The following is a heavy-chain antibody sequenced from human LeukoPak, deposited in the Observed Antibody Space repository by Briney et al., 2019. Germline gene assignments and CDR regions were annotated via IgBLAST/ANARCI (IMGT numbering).Heavy chain of an antibody. J-gene: IGHJ6*02. CDR1: GFTFSSYS. V-gene: IGHV3-48*01. D-gene: IGHD3-3*01. Sequence: GGSLRLSCAASGFTFSSYSMNWVRQAPGKGLEWVSYISSSSSTIYYADSVKGRFTISRDNAKNSPYLQMNSLRAEDTAVYYCARDTIFGVDRYYYGMDVWGQGTTVTISS. CDR3: ARDTIFGVDRYYYGMDV. CDR2: ISSSSSTI.